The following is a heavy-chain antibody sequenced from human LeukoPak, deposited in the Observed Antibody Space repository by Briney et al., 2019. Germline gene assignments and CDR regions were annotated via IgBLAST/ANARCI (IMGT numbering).Heavy chain of an antibody. D-gene: IGHD2/OR15-2a*01. CDR3: AGFFYDNNGDAFDL. CDR1: GGSFTFTSHA. J-gene: IGHJ3*01. V-gene: IGHV1-69*13. CDR2: LIPIYGSA. Sequence: ASVKVSCKASGGSFTFTSHAISWVRQAPGQGLEWMGGLIPIYGSANYAQKFQGRVTITSDESTRTVYMELSSLRPEDSAVYYCAGFFYDNNGDAFDLWAQGTMVTVSS.